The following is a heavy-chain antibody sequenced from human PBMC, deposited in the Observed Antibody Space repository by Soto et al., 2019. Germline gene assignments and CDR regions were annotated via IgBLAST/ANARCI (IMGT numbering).Heavy chain of an antibody. CDR3: AKDITVVPYYGMDV. V-gene: IGHV3-9*01. D-gene: IGHD2-15*01. J-gene: IGHJ6*02. CDR1: GFTFDDYA. Sequence: GGSLRLSCAASGFTFDDYAMHWVRQAPGKGLEWVSGISWNSGSIGYADSVKGRFTISRDNAKNSLYLQMNNLRAEDTALYYCAKDITVVPYYGMDVWGQGTTVTVSS. CDR2: ISWNSGSI.